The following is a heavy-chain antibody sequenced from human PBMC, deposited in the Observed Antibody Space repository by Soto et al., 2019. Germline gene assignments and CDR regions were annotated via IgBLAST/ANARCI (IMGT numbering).Heavy chain of an antibody. D-gene: IGHD2-2*01. Sequence: QVQLQESGPGLVKPSQTLSLTCTVSGGSISSDGYYWSWIRQHPEKGLEWSGYTFYSGNTYHNPSLKSRGTISVDTSRKQFSLKLNSVTAADTAVYYCARGDVGVVPAALSEGADYTYMDVWGKGTTVTVSS. CDR2: TFYSGNT. J-gene: IGHJ6*03. CDR3: ARGDVGVVPAALSEGADYTYMDV. CDR1: GGSISSDGYY. V-gene: IGHV4-31*03.